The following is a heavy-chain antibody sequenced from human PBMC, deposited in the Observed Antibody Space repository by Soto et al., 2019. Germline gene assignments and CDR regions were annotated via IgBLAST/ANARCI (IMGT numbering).Heavy chain of an antibody. Sequence: ASVKVSCKASGYTFTGYYMHGVRQAPGQGLEWMGWINPNSGGTNYAQKFQGRVTMTRDTSISTAYMELSRLRSDDTAVYYCARDSYSGSSGWFDPWGQGTLVTVSS. CDR1: GYTFTGYY. V-gene: IGHV1-2*02. CDR2: INPNSGGT. D-gene: IGHD1-26*01. CDR3: ARDSYSGSSGWFDP. J-gene: IGHJ5*02.